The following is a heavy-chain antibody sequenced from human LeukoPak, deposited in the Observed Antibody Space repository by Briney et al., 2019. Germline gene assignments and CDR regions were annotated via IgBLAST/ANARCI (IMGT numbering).Heavy chain of an antibody. CDR2: IYYSGST. V-gene: IGHV4-59*01. CDR1: GGSISSYY. J-gene: IGHJ3*02. Sequence: PSETLSLTCTVSGGSISSYYWSWIRQPPGKGLEWIGYIYYSGSTNYNPSLKSQVTISVDTSKNQFSLKLSSVTAADTAVYYCARDRDAFDIWGQGTMVTVSS. CDR3: ARDRDAFDI.